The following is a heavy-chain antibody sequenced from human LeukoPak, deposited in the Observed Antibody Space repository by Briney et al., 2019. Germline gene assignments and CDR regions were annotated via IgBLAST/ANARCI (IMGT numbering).Heavy chain of an antibody. D-gene: IGHD6-6*01. J-gene: IGHJ4*02. CDR2: INPSGGST. V-gene: IGHV1-46*01. CDR3: ARDGSSSGRDSYFDY. Sequence: EASVKVSCKASGYTFTSYYMHWVRQAPGQGLEWMGIINPSGGSTSYAQKFQGRVTMTRDTSISTAYMELSRLRSDDTAVYYCARDGSSSGRDSYFDYWGQGTLVTVSS. CDR1: GYTFTSYY.